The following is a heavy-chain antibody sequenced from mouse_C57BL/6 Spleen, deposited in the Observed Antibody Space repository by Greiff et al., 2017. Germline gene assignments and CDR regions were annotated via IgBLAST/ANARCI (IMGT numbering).Heavy chain of an antibody. CDR3: ARYLLRYPDY. V-gene: IGHV1-55*01. Sequence: QVQLQQPGAELVKPGASVKMSCKASGYTFTSYWITWVKQRPGQGLAWIGDIYPGSGSTNYNEKFKSKATLAVDTSSSTAYMQLSSLTSEDSAVYYCARYLLRYPDYWGQGTTLTVSS. J-gene: IGHJ2*01. CDR2: IYPGSGST. CDR1: GYTFTSYW. D-gene: IGHD1-1*01.